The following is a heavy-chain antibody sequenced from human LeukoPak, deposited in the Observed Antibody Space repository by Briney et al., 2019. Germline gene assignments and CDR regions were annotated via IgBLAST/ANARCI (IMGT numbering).Heavy chain of an antibody. V-gene: IGHV3-53*01. CDR2: IYSGGST. CDR3: VRLKHYFDSNGYYYYYGLDV. CDR1: GFTVSSNY. J-gene: IGHJ6*02. Sequence: GGSLRLSCAASGFTVSSNYMSWVRQAPGKGLEWVSVIYSGGSTYYADSVKGRFTISRDNSKNTLYLQMNSLRAEDTAVYYCVRLKHYFDSNGYYYYYGLDVWGQGTTVTVSS. D-gene: IGHD3-22*01.